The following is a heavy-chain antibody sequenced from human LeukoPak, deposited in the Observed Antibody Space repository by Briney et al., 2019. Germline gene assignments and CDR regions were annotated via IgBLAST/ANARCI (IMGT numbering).Heavy chain of an antibody. CDR1: GFSFSSYW. CDR3: AVLRFLEWLSPPIY. V-gene: IGHV3-7*01. CDR2: IKQDGDEK. D-gene: IGHD3-3*01. J-gene: IGHJ4*02. Sequence: PGGSLRLSCAASGFSFSSYWMSWVRQAPGKGLEWVANIKQDGDEKYYVDSVKGRFTISRDNAKNSLYLQMNSLRAEDTAVYYCAVLRFLEWLSPPIYWGQGTLVTVSS.